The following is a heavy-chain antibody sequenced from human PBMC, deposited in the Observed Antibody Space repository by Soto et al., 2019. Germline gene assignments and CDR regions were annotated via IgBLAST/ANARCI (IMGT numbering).Heavy chain of an antibody. Sequence: PGESLKISCKGSGYIFTNNWIGWVRQMPGKGLEWMGIIYPDDSDTRYSPSFQGQVTISADKSISTAYLQWRSLKASDTAMYYCERGYSRLADDAFDIWGQGTMVTVSS. D-gene: IGHD5-18*01. J-gene: IGHJ3*02. CDR3: ERGYSRLADDAFDI. V-gene: IGHV5-51*01. CDR2: IYPDDSDT. CDR1: GYIFTNNW.